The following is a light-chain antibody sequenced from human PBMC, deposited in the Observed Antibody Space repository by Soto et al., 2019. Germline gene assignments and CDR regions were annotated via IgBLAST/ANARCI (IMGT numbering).Light chain of an antibody. Sequence: DIQMTQSPSTLSASLGDRVTITFRASQSLNSLLAWYQQKPGRAPKLLIYDASTLESGVPSRFSGSGSGTEFTLTISSLQTDDFATYYCQQYNSYSSWTFGQGTKVDIK. CDR1: QSLNSL. V-gene: IGKV1-5*01. CDR2: DAS. J-gene: IGKJ1*01. CDR3: QQYNSYSSWT.